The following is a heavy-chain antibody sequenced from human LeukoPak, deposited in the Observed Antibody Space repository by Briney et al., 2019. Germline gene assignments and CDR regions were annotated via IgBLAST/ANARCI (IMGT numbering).Heavy chain of an antibody. D-gene: IGHD6-13*01. V-gene: IGHV3-21*01. J-gene: IGHJ4*02. CDR2: ISSSSSYI. Sequence: GGSLRLSCAASGFTFSSYSMNWVRQAPGKGLEWVSSISSSSSYIYYADSVKGRFTISRDNAKNSLYLQMNSLRAEDTAVYYCARDDWDIAAAVFDYWGQGTLVTVSS. CDR1: GFTFSSYS. CDR3: ARDDWDIAAAVFDY.